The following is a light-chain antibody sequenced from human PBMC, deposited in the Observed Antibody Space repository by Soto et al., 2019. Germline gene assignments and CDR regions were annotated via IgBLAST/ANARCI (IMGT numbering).Light chain of an antibody. CDR1: QSLLYSNLYNF. V-gene: IGKV2-28*01. J-gene: IGKJ1*01. CDR2: LGS. Sequence: DIVMTQSPLSLPVTPGEPASISCRSSQSLLYSNLYNFLDWYLQKPGQSPQLLIYLGSNRASGVPDRLSGSGSGTDFTLKISRVEAEDVGVYDCMQGLQIPRTFGQGTKVEIK. CDR3: MQGLQIPRT.